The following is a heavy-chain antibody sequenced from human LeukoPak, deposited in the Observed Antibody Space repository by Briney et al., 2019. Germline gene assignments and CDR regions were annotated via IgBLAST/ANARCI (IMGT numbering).Heavy chain of an antibody. Sequence: GGSLRLSCAASGFTFSSYSMNWVRQAPGKGLEWVAVIWYDGSNKYYADSVKGRFTISRDNSKNTLYLQMNSLRAEDTAVYYCASTSGWYEPIDYWGQGTLVTVSS. V-gene: IGHV3-33*08. CDR2: IWYDGSNK. CDR3: ASTSGWYEPIDY. D-gene: IGHD6-19*01. CDR1: GFTFSSYS. J-gene: IGHJ4*02.